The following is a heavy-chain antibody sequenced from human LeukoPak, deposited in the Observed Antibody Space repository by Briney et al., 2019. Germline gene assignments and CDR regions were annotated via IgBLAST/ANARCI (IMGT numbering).Heavy chain of an antibody. CDR1: GGTFSSYA. Sequence: SVKVSCKASGGTFSSYAISWVRQAPGQGLEWMGGIIPIFGTANYAQKFQGRVTITADESTSTAYMELSSLRSEDTAVYYCASDSGLAGAFDVWGQGTMVTVSS. D-gene: IGHD4-17*01. CDR2: IIPIFGTA. V-gene: IGHV1-69*01. J-gene: IGHJ3*01. CDR3: ASDSGLAGAFDV.